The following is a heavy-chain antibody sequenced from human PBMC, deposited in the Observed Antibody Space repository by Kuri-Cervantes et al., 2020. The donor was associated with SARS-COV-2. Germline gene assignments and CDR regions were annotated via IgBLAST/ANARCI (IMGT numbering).Heavy chain of an antibody. D-gene: IGHD6-19*01. CDR2: ISYDGSNK. CDR3: ARDKGVAVAATGWYYFDY. V-gene: IGHV3-30-3*01. Sequence: GGSLRLSCAASGFTFSSYWMQWVRQAPGKGLEWVAVISYDGSNKYYADSVKGRFTISRDNSKNTLYLQMNSLRAEDTAVYYCARDKGVAVAATGWYYFDYWGQGTLVTVSS. CDR1: GFTFSSYW. J-gene: IGHJ4*02.